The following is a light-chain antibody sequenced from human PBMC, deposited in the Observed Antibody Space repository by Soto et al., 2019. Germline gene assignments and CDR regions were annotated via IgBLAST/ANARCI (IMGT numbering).Light chain of an antibody. CDR1: QTLSNW. J-gene: IGKJ3*01. CDR2: DAS. V-gene: IGKV1-5*01. Sequence: DIQMTQSPSTLSASVGDRVTITCRASQTLSNWLAWYQQKPGKAPKLLIYDASSLHSGAPSRFRGSGSGADFTLTISSLQPDDFATYWCQQYESFPFTFAPGTKV. CDR3: QQYESFPFT.